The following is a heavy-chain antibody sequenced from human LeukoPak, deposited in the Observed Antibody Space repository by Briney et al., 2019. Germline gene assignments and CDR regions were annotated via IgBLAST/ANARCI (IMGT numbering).Heavy chain of an antibody. J-gene: IGHJ4*02. CDR3: AKGNGAQLWPQVDY. CDR2: IWYDGSNK. D-gene: IGHD5-18*01. Sequence: PGGSLRLSCEASGFTFSSYGMHWVRQAPGKGLEWVAVIWYDGSNKYYADSVKGRFTISRDNSKNTLYLQMNSLRAEDTAVYYCAKGNGAQLWPQVDYWGQGTLVTVSS. CDR1: GFTFSSYG. V-gene: IGHV3-30*02.